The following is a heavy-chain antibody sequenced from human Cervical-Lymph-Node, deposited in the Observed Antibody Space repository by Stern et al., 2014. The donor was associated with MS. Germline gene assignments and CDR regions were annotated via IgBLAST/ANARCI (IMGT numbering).Heavy chain of an antibody. D-gene: IGHD3-16*01. CDR1: GAPVNSGGYY. Sequence: SGAPVNSGGYYWTWIRQVPGQGLEWIGYIHHRGATFYNPPLKSRVTISVDTSENQVSLMLSSVTAADTAVYYCAAIGPLMEGAAFDIWGQGTLVTVSS. V-gene: IGHV4-31*02. CDR2: IHHRGAT. CDR3: AAIGPLMEGAAFDI. J-gene: IGHJ3*02.